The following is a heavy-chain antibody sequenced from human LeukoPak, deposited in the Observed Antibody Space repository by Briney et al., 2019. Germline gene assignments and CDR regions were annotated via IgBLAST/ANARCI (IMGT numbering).Heavy chain of an antibody. J-gene: IGHJ4*02. V-gene: IGHV3-23*01. CDR3: AKDGAWLRFDD. Sequence: GGSLRLSCAASGFTFSSQGMSWVRQAPGKGLEWVSAISGSGGSTYYADSVKGRFTISRDNSKNTLYLQMKNLRAEDTAVYYCAKDGAWLRFDDWGQGILATVSS. D-gene: IGHD5-12*01. CDR1: GFTFSSQG. CDR2: ISGSGGST.